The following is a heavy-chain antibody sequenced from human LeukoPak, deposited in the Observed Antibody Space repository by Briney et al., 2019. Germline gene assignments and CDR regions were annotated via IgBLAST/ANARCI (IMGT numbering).Heavy chain of an antibody. CDR3: ARGRSSPGYYYYMDV. CDR2: ISSSGGTI. D-gene: IGHD6-6*01. J-gene: IGHJ6*03. CDR1: GGSISSSSYY. V-gene: IGHV3-11*04. Sequence: LSLTCTVSGGSISSSSYYWGWIRQAPGKGPEWISYISSSGGTIHYADSVKGRFTISRDNAKNSLYLQMNSLRAEDTAVYYCARGRSSPGYYYYMDVWGKGTTVTVSS.